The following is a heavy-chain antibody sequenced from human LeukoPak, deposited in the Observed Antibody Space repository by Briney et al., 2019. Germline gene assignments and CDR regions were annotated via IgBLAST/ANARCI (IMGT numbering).Heavy chain of an antibody. Sequence: GGTLRLSCAASGFTFSSCGMSWVRQAPGKGLEWVSAISGGGSNTYYADSVKGRFTISRDNSKNTLYLQMKSLRAENTAVYYCAKDRRYYYYNMDVWGKGTTVTISS. V-gene: IGHV3-23*01. CDR2: ISGGGSNT. CDR1: GFTFSSCG. CDR3: AKDRRYYYYNMDV. J-gene: IGHJ6*03.